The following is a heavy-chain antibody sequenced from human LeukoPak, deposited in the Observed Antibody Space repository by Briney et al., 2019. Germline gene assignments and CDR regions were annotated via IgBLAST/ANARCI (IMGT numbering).Heavy chain of an antibody. CDR3: ARDHPLKIVGATIDAFDI. J-gene: IGHJ3*02. V-gene: IGHV3-21*01. CDR1: GLTFSSYS. Sequence: PGGSLRLSCAASGLTFSSYSMNWVRQAPGKGLEWVSSISSSSSYIYYADSVKGRFTISRDNAKNSLYLQMNSLRAEDTAVYYCARDHPLKIVGATIDAFDIWGQGTMVTVSS. D-gene: IGHD1-26*01. CDR2: ISSSSSYI.